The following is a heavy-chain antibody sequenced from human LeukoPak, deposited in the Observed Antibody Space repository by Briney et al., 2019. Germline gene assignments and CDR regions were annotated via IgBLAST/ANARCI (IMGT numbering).Heavy chain of an antibody. CDR2: INPNSGGT. CDR3: ARVGPYYYDSSGYSY. D-gene: IGHD3-22*01. CDR1: GYTFTGYY. Sequence: ASVKVSCKASGYTFTGYYMHWVRQAPGQGLEWMGWINPNSGGTNYAQKFQGRVTMTRDTSISTAYMELSRLRSDDTAVYYCARVGPYYYDSSGYSYWGQGTLVTVSS. J-gene: IGHJ4*02. V-gene: IGHV1-2*02.